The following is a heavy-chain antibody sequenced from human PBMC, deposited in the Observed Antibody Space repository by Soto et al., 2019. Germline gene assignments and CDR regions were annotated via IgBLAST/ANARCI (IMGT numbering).Heavy chain of an antibody. Sequence: SETLSLTCTVYGGSMRSFYWSWIRQPPGKGLEWIGNIYYSGSTNYNPSRKSRVTMSVDMSRNQVSLKLSSVTAADTAVYYCTRVGGYYGDYPNFDYWGQGALVTVSS. CDR1: GGSMRSFY. CDR2: IYYSGST. CDR3: TRVGGYYGDYPNFDY. D-gene: IGHD4-17*01. V-gene: IGHV4-59*01. J-gene: IGHJ4*02.